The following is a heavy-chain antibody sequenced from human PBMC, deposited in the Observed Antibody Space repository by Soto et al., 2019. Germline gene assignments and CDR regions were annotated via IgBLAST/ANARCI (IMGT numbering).Heavy chain of an antibody. J-gene: IGHJ3*02. CDR3: ARGPAGAFDI. V-gene: IGHV3-53*02. Sequence: VQLVETGEVLIQPGGSLRLSCVVSGLFASNNYMSWVRQAPGKGLEWVSIIYNNVSTYYADSVKGRFIISRDNSRNTLHLQMNSLRVDDTAVYYCARGPAGAFDIWGQGTMVSVSA. CDR1: GLFASNNY. D-gene: IGHD6-19*01. CDR2: IYNNVST.